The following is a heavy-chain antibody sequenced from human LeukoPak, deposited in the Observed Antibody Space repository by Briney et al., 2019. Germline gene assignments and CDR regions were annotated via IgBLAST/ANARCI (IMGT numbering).Heavy chain of an antibody. CDR3: ARDFGEWERLEGGGY. CDR1: GFTFSSYG. J-gene: IGHJ4*02. V-gene: IGHV3-30*02. D-gene: IGHD1-26*01. CDR2: IRYDGSNK. Sequence: GGSLRLSCAASGFTFSSYGMHWVRQAPGKGLEWVAFIRYDGSNKYYADSVKGRFTISRDNSKNTLYLQMNSLRAEDTAVYYCARDFGEWERLEGGGYWGQGTLVTVSS.